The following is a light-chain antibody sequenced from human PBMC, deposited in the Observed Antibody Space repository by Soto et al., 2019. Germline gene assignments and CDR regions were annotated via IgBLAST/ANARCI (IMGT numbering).Light chain of an antibody. CDR2: AAS. J-gene: IGKJ1*01. CDR1: RDIGSD. Sequence: IQMTQSPSSLSASVGDRVTITCRASRDIGSDLSWYQQNNGQAPTPLIYAASNLQSGLTSRFSGSSSGTEFNLTVSSLHPEDFATYYCLQDHDDSWTFGKGTKADIK. CDR3: LQDHDDSWT. V-gene: IGKV1-6*01.